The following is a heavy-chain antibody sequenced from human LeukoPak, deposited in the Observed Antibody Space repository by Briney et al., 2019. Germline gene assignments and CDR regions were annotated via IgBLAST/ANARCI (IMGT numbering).Heavy chain of an antibody. J-gene: IGHJ3*02. V-gene: IGHV4-34*01. Sequence: SETLSLTCAVYGGSFSGYYWSWIRQPPGKGLEWIGEINHSGSTNYNPSLKSRVTISVDKSKNQFSLKLSSVTAADTAVYYCARAVSGGAFDIWGQGTMVTVSS. CDR1: GGSFSGYY. CDR3: ARAVSGGAFDI. D-gene: IGHD2-15*01. CDR2: INHSGST.